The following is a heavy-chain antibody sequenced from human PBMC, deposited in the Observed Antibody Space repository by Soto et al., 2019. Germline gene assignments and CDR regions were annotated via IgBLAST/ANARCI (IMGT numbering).Heavy chain of an antibody. CDR3: ASPDSSSSEYYFDY. CDR2: IKQDGSEK. V-gene: IGHV3-7*01. J-gene: IGHJ4*02. CDR1: GFTFSSYW. Sequence: GGSLRLSCAASGFTFSSYWMSWVRQAPGKGLEWVANIKQDGSEKYYVDSVKGRFTISRDNAKNSLYLQMNSLRAEDTAVYYCASPDSSSSEYYFDYWGQGTLVTVSS. D-gene: IGHD6-6*01.